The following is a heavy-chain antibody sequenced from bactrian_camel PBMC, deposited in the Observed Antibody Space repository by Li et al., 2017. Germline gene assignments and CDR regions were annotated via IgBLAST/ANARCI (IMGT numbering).Heavy chain of an antibody. D-gene: IGHD5*01. J-gene: IGHJ4*01. CDR3: AAESLFPSRGGPAIPTCPWGPRGPDEYNI. V-gene: IGHV3S1*01. Sequence: VQLVESGGGSVQPGGALRLSCRGSGYTANTGCVGWFRQAPGKQREGLAQLVLGRVPGGVPLYVDSVTGRFTISQENDENTMHLHLQMNSLSPEDTAMYYCAAESLFPSRGGPAIPTCPWGPRGPDEYNIWGQGTQVTVS. CDR2: LVLGRVPGGVP. CDR1: GYTANTGC.